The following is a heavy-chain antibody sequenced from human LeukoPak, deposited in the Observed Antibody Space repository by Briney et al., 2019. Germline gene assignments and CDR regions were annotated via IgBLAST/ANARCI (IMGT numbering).Heavy chain of an antibody. CDR2: IYYSGST. CDR1: GDSISSSSYY. V-gene: IGHV4-39*01. CDR3: ASLRITIFGVVIIEYYFDY. D-gene: IGHD3-3*01. J-gene: IGHJ4*02. Sequence: SETLSLTCTVSGDSISSSSYYWGRIRQPPGKGLEWIGSIYYSGSTYYNPSLKSRVTISVDTSKNQFSLKLSSVTAEDTAVYYCASLRITIFGVVIIEYYFDYWGQGTLVTVSS.